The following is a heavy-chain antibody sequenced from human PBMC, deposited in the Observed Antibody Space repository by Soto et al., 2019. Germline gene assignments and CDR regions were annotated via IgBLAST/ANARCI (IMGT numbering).Heavy chain of an antibody. CDR2: ISYDGSNQ. J-gene: IGHJ4*02. D-gene: IGHD3-10*01. V-gene: IGHV3-30-3*01. Sequence: QVQLVESGGGVVQPGRTLRLSCAASGFTFSTHSMDWVRQAPGKGLEWVVFISYDGSNQYYASSVKGRFTISRDNSKNALYLQMNSPRAEDTAVYYCARAFYDSDSGSKEEYSDYWGQGTLVTVSS. CDR1: GFTFSTHS. CDR3: ARAFYDSDSGSKEEYSDY.